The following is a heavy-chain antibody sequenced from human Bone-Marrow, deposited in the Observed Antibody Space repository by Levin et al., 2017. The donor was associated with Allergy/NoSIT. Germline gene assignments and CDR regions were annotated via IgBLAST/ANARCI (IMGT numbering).Heavy chain of an antibody. CDR3: ARVSHYLFEAYNQYYFDS. J-gene: IGHJ4*02. V-gene: IGHV4-59*01. D-gene: IGHD5-24*01. CDR1: GGSISRSY. CDR2: IYDTGSA. Sequence: SETLSLTCTVSGGSISRSYWSWVRQSPGKGLEWIGYIYDTGSANYNPSLKSRVIISVDTSRNQFSLKLTSVTAADTAFYYCARVSHYLFEAYNQYYFDSWGQGTLVTVSS.